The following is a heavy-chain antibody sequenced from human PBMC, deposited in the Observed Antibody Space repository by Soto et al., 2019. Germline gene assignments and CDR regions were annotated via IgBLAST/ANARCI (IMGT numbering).Heavy chain of an antibody. CDR1: GYSFANYW. V-gene: IGHV5-51*01. CDR3: ARGDSSDYSTATPADY. CDR2: IYPTDSDT. D-gene: IGHD3-22*01. J-gene: IGHJ4*02. Sequence: LKISCSGSGYSFANYWIGWVRQMPGKGLEWMGIIYPTDSDTRYSPSFQGQVTISADKSISTAYLQWNSLKASDTAIYFCARGDSSDYSTATPADYWGQGTLVTVSS.